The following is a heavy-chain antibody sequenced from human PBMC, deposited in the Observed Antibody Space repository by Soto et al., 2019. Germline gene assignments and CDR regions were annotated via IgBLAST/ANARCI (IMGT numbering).Heavy chain of an antibody. CDR1: GFIVNSNY. J-gene: IGHJ4*02. CDR3: ARDYYKYYDSSGYYRSTDY. CDR2: IYSGGSI. Sequence: GGSLRLSCAASGFIVNSNYMSWVRQAPGKGLEWVSTIYSGGSIYYADSVKGRFTISRDNSRNTLFLQMNSLRAEDTAVYYCARDYYKYYDSSGYYRSTDYWGQGTLVTVSS. D-gene: IGHD3-22*01. V-gene: IGHV3-66*02.